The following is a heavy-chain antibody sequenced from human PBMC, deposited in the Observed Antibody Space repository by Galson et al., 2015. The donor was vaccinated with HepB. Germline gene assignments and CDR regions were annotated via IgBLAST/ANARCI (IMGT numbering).Heavy chain of an antibody. Sequence: ETLSLTCTVSGGSISSATPYWDWIRQPPGQGLAWIGSVYYSGLTYYNPSLKSRATTSVDTSSNQFSLMLASVTAADTAIYYCARREKEPRTGHWYFDLWGRGTLVTVSS. CDR3: ARREKEPRTGHWYFDL. J-gene: IGHJ2*01. CDR2: VYYSGLT. V-gene: IGHV4-39*01. D-gene: IGHD7-27*01. CDR1: GGSISSATPY.